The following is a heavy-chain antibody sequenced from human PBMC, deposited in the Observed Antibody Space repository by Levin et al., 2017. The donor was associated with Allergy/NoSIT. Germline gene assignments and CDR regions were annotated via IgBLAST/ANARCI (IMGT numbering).Heavy chain of an antibody. Sequence: ASLKVSCKASGFTFTIYDIHWVRQAPGQGLEWVGRLNPNTGGTDSAQKFMGRVTMTRDTSTTTAFMELTRLRPDDTAIYYCARETIAAPPYNWFDTWGQGALVTVSS. CDR3: ARETIAAPPYNWFDT. J-gene: IGHJ5*02. CDR2: LNPNTGGT. CDR1: GFTFTIYD. V-gene: IGHV1-2*06. D-gene: IGHD6-13*01.